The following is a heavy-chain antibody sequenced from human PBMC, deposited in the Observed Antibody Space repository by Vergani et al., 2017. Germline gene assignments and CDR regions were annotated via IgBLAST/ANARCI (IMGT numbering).Heavy chain of an antibody. D-gene: IGHD5-12*01. V-gene: IGHV4-59*06. CDR3: ARGRWRGYDSCDY. CDR1: GDSISSYY. CDR2: IYYSGST. J-gene: IGHJ4*02. Sequence: QVQLQESGPGLVKPSETLSLTCTVSGDSISSYYWSWIRQPPGKGLEWIGYIYYSGSTYYNPSLKSRVTISVDTSKNQFSLKLSSVTAADTAVYYCARGRWRGYDSCDYWGQGTLVTVSS.